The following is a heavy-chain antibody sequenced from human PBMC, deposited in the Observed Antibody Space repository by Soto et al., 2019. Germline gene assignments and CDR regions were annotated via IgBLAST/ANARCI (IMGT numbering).Heavy chain of an antibody. CDR1: GFTFSSFG. CDR2: ISYDGSNK. Sequence: QVQLVESGGGVVQPGRSLRLSCAASGFTFSSFGMHWVRQAPGKGLEWVTLISYDGSNKYYVDSVKGRFTISRDNSKSTLFLQMNSLRAEDTAVYYCATDYGDRYYYYGLDVWGQGTTVTVSS. CDR3: ATDYGDRYYYYGLDV. D-gene: IGHD4-17*01. J-gene: IGHJ6*02. V-gene: IGHV3-30*03.